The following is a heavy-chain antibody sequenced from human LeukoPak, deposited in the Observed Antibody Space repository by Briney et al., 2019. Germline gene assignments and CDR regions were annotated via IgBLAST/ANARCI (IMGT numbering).Heavy chain of an antibody. CDR1: GFTFSSYA. CDR2: ISYDGSNK. D-gene: IGHD3-10*01. J-gene: IGHJ3*02. V-gene: IGHV3-30-3*01. Sequence: PGGSLRLSCAASGFTFSSYAMHWVRQAPGKGLEWVAVISYDGSNKYYADSVKGRFTISRDNPKNTLYLQMNSLRAEDTAMYYCARDGVGSNAFDIWGQGTMVTVSS. CDR3: ARDGVGSNAFDI.